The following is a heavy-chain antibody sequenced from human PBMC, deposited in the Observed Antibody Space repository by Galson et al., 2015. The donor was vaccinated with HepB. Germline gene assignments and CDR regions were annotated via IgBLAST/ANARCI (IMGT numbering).Heavy chain of an antibody. CDR1: GFTFSNAW. V-gene: IGHV3-15*01. D-gene: IGHD3-22*01. CDR2: IKSKTDGGTT. Sequence: SLRLSCAASGFTFSNAWMSWVRQAPGKGLEWVGRIKSKTDGGTTDYAAPVKGRFTISRDDSKNTLYLQMNSLKTEDTAVYYCTTGYYDSSGYDYWGQGTLVTVSS. CDR3: TTGYYDSSGYDY. J-gene: IGHJ4*02.